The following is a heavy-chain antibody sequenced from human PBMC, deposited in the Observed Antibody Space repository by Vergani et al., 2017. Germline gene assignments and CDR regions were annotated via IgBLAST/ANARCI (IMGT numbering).Heavy chain of an antibody. J-gene: IGHJ3*01. CDR1: GFSLTTGGEG. Sequence: QVTLRESGPALVKPTQTLTLTCTFSGFSLTTGGEGVGWIRQPPGRALEWLAFVYWNDDDLYSPSLKSRVTITKDTSKNEVILTMATMDPVDTATYYCVHRLGYFDWDGAFDVWGPGTMVTVSS. CDR2: VYWNDDD. CDR3: VHRLGYFDWDGAFDV. V-gene: IGHV2-5*01. D-gene: IGHD3-9*01.